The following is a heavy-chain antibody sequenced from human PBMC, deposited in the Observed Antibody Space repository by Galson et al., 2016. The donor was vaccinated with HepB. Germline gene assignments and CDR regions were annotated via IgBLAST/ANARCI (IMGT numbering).Heavy chain of an antibody. CDR2: ISYDGNQK. Sequence: SLRLSCAGSGFDFRNHDIHWVRQAPGKGLEWVAVISYDGNQKEYVDSVEGRFIISRDDSKNTVYLQINSLRTDDTGMFYCARDQPTDEVSCGGLCPPAYWGQGTLVTVSS. CDR3: ARDQPTDEVSCGGLCPPAY. D-gene: IGHD2-21*01. V-gene: IGHV3-30*03. CDR1: GFDFRNHD. J-gene: IGHJ4*02.